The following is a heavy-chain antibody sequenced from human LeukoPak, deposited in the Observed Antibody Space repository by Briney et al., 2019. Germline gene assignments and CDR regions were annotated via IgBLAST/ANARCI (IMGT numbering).Heavy chain of an antibody. D-gene: IGHD2/OR15-2a*01. CDR3: ARDYFPYGMDV. CDR2: INTNTGNP. Sequence: SVTVSCKASGYTFTSYAMNWVRQAPGQGLEWMGWINTNTGNPTYAQGFTGRFVFSLDTSVSTVYLQISSLKAEDTAVYYCARDYFPYGMDVWGQGTTVTVSS. CDR1: GYTFTSYA. V-gene: IGHV7-4-1*02. J-gene: IGHJ6*02.